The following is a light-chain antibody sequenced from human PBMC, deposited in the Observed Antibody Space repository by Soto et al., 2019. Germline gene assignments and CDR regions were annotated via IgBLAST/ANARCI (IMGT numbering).Light chain of an antibody. CDR3: QQYHNRLRT. CDR2: GAS. Sequence: EIEMTQSPASLSVAPGERATLSCRARQRVSSNLAWYQQKPGQAPRLLIYGASTRATAIPASFCRSGSGTGCMLTTSSVLSQDFLVYFFQQYHNRLRTFGQATTV. V-gene: IGKV3-15*01. J-gene: IGKJ1*01. CDR1: QRVSSN.